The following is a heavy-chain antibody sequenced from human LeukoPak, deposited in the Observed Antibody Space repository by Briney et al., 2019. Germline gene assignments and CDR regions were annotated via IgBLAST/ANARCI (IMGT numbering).Heavy chain of an antibody. CDR3: ARDYDQVTPRGMDV. CDR2: ISNNGGVT. CDR1: GFTFSNYA. Sequence: AGGSLRLSCAASGFTFSNYAMSWVRQAPGKGLDWVSAISNNGGVTYYADSVKGRFTISRDNSKNTLYLHMNSLRAEDTAIYYCARDYDQVTPRGMDVWGQGTTVTVSS. D-gene: IGHD2-21*02. J-gene: IGHJ6*02. V-gene: IGHV3-23*01.